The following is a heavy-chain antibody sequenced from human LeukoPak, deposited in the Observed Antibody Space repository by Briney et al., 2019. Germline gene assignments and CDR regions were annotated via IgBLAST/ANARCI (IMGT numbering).Heavy chain of an antibody. J-gene: IGHJ4*02. D-gene: IGHD3-10*01. Sequence: GRSLRLSCAASGFTFSSYAMHWVRQAPGKGPEWVAVISYDGSNKYYADSVKGRFTISRDNSKNTLYLQMNSLRAEDTAVYYCAREEAGSGSYYNVYWGQGTLVTVSS. V-gene: IGHV3-30*04. CDR2: ISYDGSNK. CDR1: GFTFSSYA. CDR3: AREEAGSGSYYNVY.